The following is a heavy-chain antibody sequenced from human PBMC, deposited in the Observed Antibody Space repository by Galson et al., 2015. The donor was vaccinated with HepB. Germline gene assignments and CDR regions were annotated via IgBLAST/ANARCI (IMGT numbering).Heavy chain of an antibody. D-gene: IGHD2-2*02. CDR3: ARERYYCSSTSCYTPVVRGAYGMDV. V-gene: IGHV4-31*03. Sequence: TLSLTCTVSGGSISSGGYYWSWIRQHPEKGLEWIGYIYYSGSTYYNPSLKSRVTISVDTSKNQFSLKLSSVTAADTAVYYCARERYYCSSTSCYTPVVRGAYGMDVWGQGTTVTVSS. CDR1: GGSISSGGYY. J-gene: IGHJ6*02. CDR2: IYYSGST.